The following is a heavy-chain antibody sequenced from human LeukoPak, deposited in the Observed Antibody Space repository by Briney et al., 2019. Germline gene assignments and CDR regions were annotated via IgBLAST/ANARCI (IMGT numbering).Heavy chain of an antibody. CDR2: IKKDGSEK. CDR3: ARVGLWLAPFDY. D-gene: IGHD6-19*01. Sequence: PRGSLRLSCAASGFTFSTHWMTWVRQAPGTGLEWVANIKKDGSEKYYVDSVKGRFTISRDNAKNSLFLQMNSLRAEDTAVYYCARVGLWLAPFDYWGHGTLVTVSS. J-gene: IGHJ4*01. CDR1: GFTFSTHW. V-gene: IGHV3-7*05.